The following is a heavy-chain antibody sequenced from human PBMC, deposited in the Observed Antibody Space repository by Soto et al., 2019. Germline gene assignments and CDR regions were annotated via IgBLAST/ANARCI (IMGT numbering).Heavy chain of an antibody. CDR1: GYSFTSYW. Sequence: GESLKISCKGSGYSFTSYWIGWVRQMPGKGLEWMGIIYPGDSDTRYSPSFQDKVTISADKPVSTAYLQWSSLKASDTAMYYCARHNLPSSGSYYYYYGMDVWGQGTTVTVSS. J-gene: IGHJ6*01. CDR2: IYPGDSDT. V-gene: IGHV5-51*01. CDR3: ARHNLPSSGSYYYYYGMDV. D-gene: IGHD1-26*01.